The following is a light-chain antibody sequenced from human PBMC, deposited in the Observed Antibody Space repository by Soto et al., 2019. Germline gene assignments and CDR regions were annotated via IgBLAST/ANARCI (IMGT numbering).Light chain of an antibody. CDR1: NSDIGTYIY. V-gene: IGLV2-14*01. J-gene: IGLJ2*01. CDR2: DVS. CDR3: SSYTASRTK. Sequence: QLVSVSGSPGQSITISCTGTNSDIGTYIYVSWYQQHPGKAPKLLIYDVSNRPSGVSNRFSGSKSGNTASLTISGLQAEDEADYYCSSYTASRTKFGGGTKLTVL.